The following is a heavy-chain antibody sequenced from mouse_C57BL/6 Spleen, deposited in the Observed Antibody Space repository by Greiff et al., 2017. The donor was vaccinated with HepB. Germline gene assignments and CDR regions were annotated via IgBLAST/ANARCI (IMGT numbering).Heavy chain of an antibody. CDR3: ARSGPYDYDGY. CDR1: GYAFSSSW. V-gene: IGHV1-82*01. Sequence: VQLQQSGPELVKPGASVKISCKASGYAFSSSWMNWVKQRPGKGLEWIGRIYPGDGDTNYNGKFKGKATLTADKSSSTAYMQLSSLTSEDSAVYFCARSGPYDYDGYWGQGTTLTVSS. D-gene: IGHD2-4*01. J-gene: IGHJ2*01. CDR2: IYPGDGDT.